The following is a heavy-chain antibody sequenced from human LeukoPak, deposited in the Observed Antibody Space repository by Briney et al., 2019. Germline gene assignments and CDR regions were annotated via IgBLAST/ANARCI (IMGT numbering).Heavy chain of an antibody. D-gene: IGHD3-9*01. CDR1: GGSISSYY. CDR2: IYYSGST. V-gene: IGHV4-59*01. J-gene: IGHJ4*02. CDR3: ARGAHDILTGYYYFDY. Sequence: SETLSLTCTVSGGSISSYYWSWIRQPSGKGLEWIGYIYYSGSTNYNPSLKSRVTISVDTSKNQFSLKLSSVTAADTAVYYCARGAHDILTGYYYFDYWGQGTLVTVSS.